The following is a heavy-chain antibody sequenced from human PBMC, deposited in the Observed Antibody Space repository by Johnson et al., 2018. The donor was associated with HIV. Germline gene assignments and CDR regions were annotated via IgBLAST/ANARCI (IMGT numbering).Heavy chain of an antibody. J-gene: IGHJ3*02. CDR3: ARDKRYCSGGSCHLGAFDI. CDR2: ISSSGNTI. Sequence: QVQLVESGGGLVKPGGSLRLSCVASGFTFSDYHMSWIRQAPWKGLEWVSYISSSGNTIYNADSVKARFTISRDNAKNSLYLQLNSLRSEDTAVYYCARDKRYCSGGSCHLGAFDIWGQGTMVTVSS. D-gene: IGHD2-15*01. V-gene: IGHV3-11*04. CDR1: GFTFSDYH.